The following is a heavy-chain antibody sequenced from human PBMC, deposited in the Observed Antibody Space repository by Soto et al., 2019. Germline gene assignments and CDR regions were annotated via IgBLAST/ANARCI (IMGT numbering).Heavy chain of an antibody. Sequence: GASVKVSCKASGGTFSSYAISWVRQAPGQGLEWMGGIIPIFGTANYAQKFQGRVTITADESTSTAYMELSSLRSEDTAVYYCEGSGWSPYYYYYGMDVWGQGTTVTVSS. CDR1: GGTFSSYA. V-gene: IGHV1-69*13. CDR3: EGSGWSPYYYYYGMDV. D-gene: IGHD6-19*01. J-gene: IGHJ6*02. CDR2: IIPIFGTA.